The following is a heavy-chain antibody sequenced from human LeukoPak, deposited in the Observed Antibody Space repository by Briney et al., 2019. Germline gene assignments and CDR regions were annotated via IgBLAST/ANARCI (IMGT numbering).Heavy chain of an antibody. J-gene: IGHJ5*02. V-gene: IGHV3-7*01. CDR2: IKQDGSEK. Sequence: GGSLRLSCAASGFTFSSYWMSLVRQAPGKGLEWVANIKQDGSEKYYVDSVKGRFTISRDNAKNSLYLQMNSLRAEDTAVYYCARVNFSGRYNWFDPWGQGTLVTVSS. CDR1: GFTFSSYW. CDR3: ARVNFSGRYNWFDP.